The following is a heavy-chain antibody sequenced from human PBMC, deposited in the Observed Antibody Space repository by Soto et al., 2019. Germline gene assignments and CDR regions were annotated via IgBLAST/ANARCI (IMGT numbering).Heavy chain of an antibody. V-gene: IGHV3-21*01. CDR2: ISSSSSYI. CDR3: ARVNYGDSGAIYYYYMDV. Sequence: PGGSLRLSCAASGFTFSSYAMSWARQAPGKGLEWVSSISSSSSYIYYAGSVKGRFTISRDNAKNSLYLQMNSLRAEDTAVYYCARVNYGDSGAIYYYYMDVWGKGTTVTAP. J-gene: IGHJ6*03. CDR1: GFTFSSYA. D-gene: IGHD4-17*01.